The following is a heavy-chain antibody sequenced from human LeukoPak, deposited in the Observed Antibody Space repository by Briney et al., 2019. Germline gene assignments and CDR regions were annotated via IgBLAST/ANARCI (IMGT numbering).Heavy chain of an antibody. CDR3: ARDSSGYRDAFDI. V-gene: IGHV3-53*01. Sequence: GGSLRLSCAASGFTVSSNYMSWVRQAPGKGLEWVSVIYSGGSTYYADSVKGRLTISRDNSKNTLYLQMNSLRAEDTAVYYCARDSSGYRDAFDIWGQGTMVTVSS. CDR1: GFTVSSNY. J-gene: IGHJ3*02. CDR2: IYSGGST. D-gene: IGHD3-22*01.